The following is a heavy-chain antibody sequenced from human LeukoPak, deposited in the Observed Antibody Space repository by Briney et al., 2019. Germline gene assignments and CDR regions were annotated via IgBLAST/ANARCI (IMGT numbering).Heavy chain of an antibody. J-gene: IGHJ6*03. CDR1: GFTFINYW. CDR2: INDNGAGT. CDR3: AKGLRTGVGPYRGYHYYMDV. D-gene: IGHD3-16*01. Sequence: PGGSLRLSCAASGFTFINYWMSWVRQAPGKGLKWVATINDNGAGTYYADSVNGRFTVSRDNSYNTVSLQMNSLRDEDTGVYYCAKGLRTGVGPYRGYHYYMDVWGRGATVTVSS. V-gene: IGHV3-23*01.